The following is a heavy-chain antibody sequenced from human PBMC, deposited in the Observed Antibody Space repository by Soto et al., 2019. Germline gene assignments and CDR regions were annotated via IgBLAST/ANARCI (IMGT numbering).Heavy chain of an antibody. CDR1: GGTFSSYA. CDR2: IIPIFGTA. D-gene: IGHD4-17*01. CDR3: ARDMGYGGVGFDY. V-gene: IGHV1-69*05. J-gene: IGHJ4*02. Sequence: QVQLVQSGAEVKKPGSSVKVSCKASGGTFSSYAISWVRQAPGQGLEWMGGIIPIFGTANYAQKFQGRVTXTXDXXTRTAYMGLSSLRSEDTAVYYCARDMGYGGVGFDYWGQGTLVTVSS.